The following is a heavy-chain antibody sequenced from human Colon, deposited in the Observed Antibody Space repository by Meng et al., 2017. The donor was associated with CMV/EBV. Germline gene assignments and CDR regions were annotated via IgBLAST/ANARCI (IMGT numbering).Heavy chain of an antibody. CDR3: ARDSDGSGTFSYWFDP. CDR2: IFPTGSA. J-gene: IGHJ5*02. V-gene: IGHV4-4*07. Sequence: QVQLQGSGPGLVKPSETLSLTCTVSGGYLNDFYWNWIRQPVGKGLEWIGRIFPTGSAYYNSSLNSRVTMSVDTSKNQFSLKLTSVTAADTAVYYCARDSDGSGTFSYWFDPWGQGTLVTVSS. CDR1: GGYLNDFY. D-gene: IGHD3-10*01.